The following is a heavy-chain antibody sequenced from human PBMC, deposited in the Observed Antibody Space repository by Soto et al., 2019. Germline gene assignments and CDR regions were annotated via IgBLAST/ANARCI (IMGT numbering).Heavy chain of an antibody. CDR3: ARDGDVNTGFGKDY. J-gene: IGHJ4*02. V-gene: IGHV3-72*01. CDR1: EFTLSDHY. CDR2: SRDKAQGYST. Sequence: EVQLVESGGGLVRPGGSLRLSCVDSEFTLSDHYIDWVRQAPGKGLEWVGRSRDKAQGYSTAYAASVKGRFTTSRDESKNSVYLQMNSLRAEDTAVYYCARDGDVNTGFGKDYWGQGTLVTVSS. D-gene: IGHD3-16*01.